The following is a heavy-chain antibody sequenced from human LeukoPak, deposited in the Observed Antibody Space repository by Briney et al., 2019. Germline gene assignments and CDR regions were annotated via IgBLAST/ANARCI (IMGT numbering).Heavy chain of an antibody. CDR2: IYYSGST. Sequence: PSETLSLTCTVAGGSISTYYWSWIRHPPGTGLEYIGYIYYSGSTNYNPPLKSRVTMSLDTSKNQFSQKLSSVTAADTAVYYCAREEVPHGFDIWGQGTMVTVSS. V-gene: IGHV4-59*01. J-gene: IGHJ3*02. CDR1: GGSISTYY. CDR3: AREEVPHGFDI.